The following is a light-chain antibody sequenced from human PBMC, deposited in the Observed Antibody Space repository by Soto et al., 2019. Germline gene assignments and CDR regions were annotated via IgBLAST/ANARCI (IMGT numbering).Light chain of an antibody. CDR1: QSVSSK. V-gene: IGKV3-15*01. CDR3: QHYNDWPPTWT. CDR2: GAS. J-gene: IGKJ1*01. Sequence: EIVMTQSPATLSVSPGERATLACRASQSVSSKLAWYQQKPGQAPRVHIYGASTRATGIPARFSGSGSGTESTLTISSLQAEDFAVYYCQHYNDWPPTWTFGQGTRVEIK.